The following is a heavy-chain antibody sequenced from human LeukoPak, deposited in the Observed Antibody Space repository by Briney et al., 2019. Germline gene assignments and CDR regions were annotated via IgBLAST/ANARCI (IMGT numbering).Heavy chain of an antibody. Sequence: SETLSLTCAVYGGSFSGYYWSWIRQPPGKGLEWIGEINHSGSTNYNPSLKSRVTISVDTSKNQFSLKLSSVTAADTAVYYCARLRCNGGSCYSPYYYYGMDVWGQGTTVTVSS. CDR2: INHSGST. J-gene: IGHJ6*02. CDR1: GGSFSGYY. CDR3: ARLRCNGGSCYSPYYYYGMDV. D-gene: IGHD2-15*01. V-gene: IGHV4-34*01.